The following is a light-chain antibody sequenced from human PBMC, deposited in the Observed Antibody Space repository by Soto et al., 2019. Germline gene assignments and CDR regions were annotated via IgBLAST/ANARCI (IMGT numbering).Light chain of an antibody. CDR3: QQYNSYPWT. CDR2: KAS. CDR1: QGISNW. V-gene: IGKV1-5*03. J-gene: IGKJ1*01. Sequence: DIQMTQSPSTLSASIGDTVTVACRASQGISNWLAWYQQKPGKAPKLLIYKASTLKSGVPSRFSGSGSGTEFTLTISSLQPDDFATYYCQQYNSYPWTLGQGTKVDIK.